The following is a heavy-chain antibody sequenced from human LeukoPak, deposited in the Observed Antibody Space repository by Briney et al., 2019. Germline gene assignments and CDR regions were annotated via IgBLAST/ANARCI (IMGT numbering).Heavy chain of an antibody. J-gene: IGHJ5*02. V-gene: IGHV3-23*01. Sequence: GGSLRLSCAASGFTFRVYAMTWVRQVPGKGLEWVSGISGSGGSTYYADSVKGRFTISRDNSKNTLYLQMNSLRAEDTAVYYCAKDPYYYDSSGGHNWFDPWGQGTLVTVSS. CDR2: ISGSGGST. CDR1: GFTFRVYA. D-gene: IGHD3-22*01. CDR3: AKDPYYYDSSGGHNWFDP.